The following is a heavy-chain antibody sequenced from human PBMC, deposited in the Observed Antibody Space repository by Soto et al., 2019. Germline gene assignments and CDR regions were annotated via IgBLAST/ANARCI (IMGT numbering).Heavy chain of an antibody. J-gene: IGHJ6*02. D-gene: IGHD2-21*02. CDR1: GGTFSSYA. CDR3: ARVGVTAFPSYYYYGMDV. Sequence: QVQLVQSGAEVKKPGSSVKVSCKASGGTFSSYAISWVRQAPGQGLEWMGGIIPIFGTANYAQKFQGRVTITADESTSTAYMELSSLRSEDTAVYYCARVGVTAFPSYYYYGMDVWGQGTTVTVSS. CDR2: IIPIFGTA. V-gene: IGHV1-69*01.